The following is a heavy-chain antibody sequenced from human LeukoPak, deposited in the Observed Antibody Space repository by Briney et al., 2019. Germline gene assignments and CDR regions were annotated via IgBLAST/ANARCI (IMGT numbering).Heavy chain of an antibody. D-gene: IGHD3-22*01. CDR1: GFTFSSYN. J-gene: IGHJ4*02. V-gene: IGHV3-21*04. CDR3: ARDYYDSSGYYTYFDY. Sequence: GGSLRLSCAVSGFTFSSYNMNWVRQAPGKGLEWVSSISTSSSSIYYADSVKGRFTISRDNAKNSLYLQMNSLRAEDTAVYYCARDYYDSSGYYTYFDYWGQGTLVTVSS. CDR2: ISTSSSSI.